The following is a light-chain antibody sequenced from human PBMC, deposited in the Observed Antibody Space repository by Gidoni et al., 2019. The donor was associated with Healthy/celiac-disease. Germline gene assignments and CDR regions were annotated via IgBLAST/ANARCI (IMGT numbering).Light chain of an antibody. J-gene: IGKJ5*01. V-gene: IGKV1-39*01. CDR1: QSISSY. CDR2: AAS. CDR3: QQSYSTPIT. Sequence: DVKLTKSPSSLSASVGDRVTITCRASQSISSYLNWYQQKPGKAPKLLIYAASSLHSGVPSRFSGSGSGTDFTLTISSLQPEDFATYYCQQSYSTPITFGQGTRLEIK.